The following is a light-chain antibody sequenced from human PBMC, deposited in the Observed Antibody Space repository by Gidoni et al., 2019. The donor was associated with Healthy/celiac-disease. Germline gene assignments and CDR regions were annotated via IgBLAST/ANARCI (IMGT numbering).Light chain of an antibody. CDR1: PSVSSN. Sequence: EIVMRQSPATLSVSPGERATLSCRASPSVSSNLAWYQQKPGQAPRLLIYGASTRATGIPARFSGSGSGTEFTLTISSLQSEDFAVYYCQQYNNWPGTFGQGTKVEIK. CDR3: QQYNNWPGT. J-gene: IGKJ1*01. V-gene: IGKV3-15*01. CDR2: GAS.